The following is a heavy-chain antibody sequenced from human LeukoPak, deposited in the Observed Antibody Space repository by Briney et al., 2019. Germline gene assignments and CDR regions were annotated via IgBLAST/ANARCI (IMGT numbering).Heavy chain of an antibody. CDR2: ISSSSSTI. CDR1: GFTFSTYS. D-gene: IGHD4-17*01. J-gene: IGHJ4*02. CDR3: ARDRGRYGDLYFDY. Sequence: PGGSLRLSCAASGFTFSTYSMNWVRQAPGKGLEWVSYISSSSSTIYYSDSVKGRFTISRDNAENSLYLQMNSLRAEDTAVYYCARDRGRYGDLYFDYWGQGTLVTVSS. V-gene: IGHV3-48*01.